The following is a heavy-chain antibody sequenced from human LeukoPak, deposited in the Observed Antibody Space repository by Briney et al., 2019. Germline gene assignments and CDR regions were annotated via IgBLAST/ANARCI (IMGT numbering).Heavy chain of an antibody. CDR1: GLIVSKNQ. J-gene: IGHJ4*02. V-gene: IGHV3-53*01. Sequence: PGGSLRLSCAVSGLIVSKNQMSWVRHAPGNGLEWVSIIYTGATTYYADSVKGRFTISRDNSKNTLYLQINSLRTEDTAMYYCARETFSYFDYWGQGTLVTVSS. D-gene: IGHD3-16*01. CDR3: ARETFSYFDY. CDR2: IYTGATT.